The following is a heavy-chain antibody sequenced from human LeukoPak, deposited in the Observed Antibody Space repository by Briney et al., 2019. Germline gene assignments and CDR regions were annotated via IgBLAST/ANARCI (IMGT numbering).Heavy chain of an antibody. J-gene: IGHJ3*02. CDR2: IRNKANRYTT. V-gene: IGHV3-72*01. Sequence: GGSLRLSCAASGFTFSEHYMDWVRQAPGKGLEWVGRIRNKANRYTTEYAASVKGRFTISRDDSKNSVYLQVNSLKTEDTAVYYCATSNYDILTGYCRDAFDIWGQGTVVTVSS. D-gene: IGHD3-9*01. CDR3: ATSNYDILTGYCRDAFDI. CDR1: GFTFSEHY.